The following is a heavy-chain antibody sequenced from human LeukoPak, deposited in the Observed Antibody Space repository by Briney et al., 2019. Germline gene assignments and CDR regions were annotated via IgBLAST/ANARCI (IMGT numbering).Heavy chain of an antibody. CDR1: GFIFTKYG. D-gene: IGHD6-19*01. CDR3: ARDPSNTSGWKTWFDT. J-gene: IGHJ5*02. V-gene: IGHV1-18*01. CDR2: ICGYNGDT. Sequence: ASVKVSCKASGFIFTKYGISWVRQAPGQGLEWVGWICGYNGDTNYAQKLQGRVTMITDTSTTTAYMELRSLRSDDTAFYYCARDPSNTSGWKTWFDTWGQGTLVTVSS.